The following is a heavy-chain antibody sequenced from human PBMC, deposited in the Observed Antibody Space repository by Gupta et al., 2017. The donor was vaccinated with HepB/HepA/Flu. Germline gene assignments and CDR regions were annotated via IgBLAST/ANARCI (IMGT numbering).Heavy chain of an antibody. J-gene: IGHJ6*02. D-gene: IGHD1-14*01. CDR3: ARDPGLPNGMDV. CDR1: GFTVGSDY. V-gene: IGHV3-66*01. Sequence: EVQVVESGGGLVQPGGSLRPSCAASGFTVGSDYMGWVRQAPGKGLEWVSVIYSGGSTYYADFVKGRFTISRDNSKNTLYLQMNSLTAEDTAVYYCARDPGLPNGMDVCGQGTTVTVSS. CDR2: IYSGGST.